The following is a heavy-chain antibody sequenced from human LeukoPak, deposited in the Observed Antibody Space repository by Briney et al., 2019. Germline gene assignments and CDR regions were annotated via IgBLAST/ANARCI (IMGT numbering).Heavy chain of an antibody. Sequence: GGSLRLSCAASGFTFSSYGMHWVRQAPGKGLEWVAFIRYDGSNKYYADSVKGRFTISRDNSKNTLYLQMNSLRAEDTVVYYCATTRSSWYDYYYYYMDVWGKGTTVTISS. CDR3: ATTRSSWYDYYYYYMDV. V-gene: IGHV3-30*02. D-gene: IGHD6-13*01. J-gene: IGHJ6*03. CDR2: IRYDGSNK. CDR1: GFTFSSYG.